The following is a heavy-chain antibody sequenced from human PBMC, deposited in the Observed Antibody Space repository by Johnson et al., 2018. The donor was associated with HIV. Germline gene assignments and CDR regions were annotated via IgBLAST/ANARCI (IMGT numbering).Heavy chain of an antibody. CDR3: AKDPGNLHCGGACYPEDGFDL. D-gene: IGHD2-21*02. V-gene: IGHV3-66*01. J-gene: IGHJ3*01. Sequence: MLLVESGGGLVQPGGSLRLSCAASGFTVSSNYMSWVRQAPGKGLEWVSVIYSGGSTYYADSVKGRFTISRDNSKNTLYLQMYSLRAEDTAVYYCAKDPGNLHCGGACYPEDGFDLWGQGTMVTVSS. CDR1: GFTVSSNY. CDR2: IYSGGST.